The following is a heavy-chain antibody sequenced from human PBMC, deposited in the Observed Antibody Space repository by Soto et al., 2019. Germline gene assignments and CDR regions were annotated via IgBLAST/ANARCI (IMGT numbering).Heavy chain of an antibody. V-gene: IGHV3-74*01. Sequence: EVQLVESGGGTVQPGGSLRLSCAASGYTFSTYWMHWVRQAPGKGLVWVSRINPESTTINYADSVRGRFTISRDNAKHTLSLQMNSLRAEDTAVYYCTRDTYAPYDHWGQGTLVTVSP. CDR2: INPESTTI. J-gene: IGHJ4*02. CDR1: GYTFSTYW. CDR3: TRDTYAPYDH. D-gene: IGHD2-2*01.